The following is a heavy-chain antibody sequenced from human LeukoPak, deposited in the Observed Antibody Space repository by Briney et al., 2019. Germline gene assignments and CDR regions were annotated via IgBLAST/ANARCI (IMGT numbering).Heavy chain of an antibody. Sequence: ASVKVSCKASGYTSTGYYMHWVRQAPGQGLEWMGWINPNNGGTNDAQKFQGRVTMTRDTSISTAYMELSRLRSDDTAVYYCAMSHDYYDSSGYYYFDYWGQGTLVTVCS. J-gene: IGHJ4*02. CDR2: INPNNGGT. V-gene: IGHV1-2*02. CDR1: GYTSTGYY. CDR3: AMSHDYYDSSGYYYFDY. D-gene: IGHD3-22*01.